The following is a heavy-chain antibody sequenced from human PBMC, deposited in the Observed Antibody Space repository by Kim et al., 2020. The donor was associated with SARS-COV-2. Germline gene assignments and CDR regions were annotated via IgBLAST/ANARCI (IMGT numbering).Heavy chain of an antibody. CDR3: AKGGDYDILTGSYSPFDY. Sequence: GGSLRLSCAASGFTFSSYGMHWVRQAPGKGLEWVAVIWYDGSNKYYADSVKGRFTISRDNSKNTLYLRMNSLRAEDTTVYYCAKGGDYDILTGSYSPFDYWGQGTLVTVSS. V-gene: IGHV3-33*06. D-gene: IGHD3-9*01. CDR1: GFTFSSYG. J-gene: IGHJ4*02. CDR2: IWYDGSNK.